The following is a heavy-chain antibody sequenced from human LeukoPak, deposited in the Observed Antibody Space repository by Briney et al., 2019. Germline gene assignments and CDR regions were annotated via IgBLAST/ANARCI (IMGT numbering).Heavy chain of an antibody. V-gene: IGHV5-51*01. CDR1: GYSFTSYW. CDR3: PRRRSSITIFGVVIKEFDP. Sequence: GEPLKTPCKGSGYSFTSYWIGWVGQMPGKGLGWMGIIYPGDSDTRYNPSFQGQVTISADKSISPTYLQWTSCKPSDTPMHNWPRRRSSITIFGVVIKEFDPWGQGTLVTVSS. D-gene: IGHD3-3*01. J-gene: IGHJ5*02. CDR2: IYPGDSDT.